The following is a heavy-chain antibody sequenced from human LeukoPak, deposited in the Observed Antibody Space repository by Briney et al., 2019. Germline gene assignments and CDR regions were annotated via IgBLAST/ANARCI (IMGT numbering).Heavy chain of an antibody. CDR1: GGSISSSSYS. Sequence: PSETLSLTCTVSGGSISSSSYSWGWIRQPPGKGLEWIGSIYYSGSTYYNPSLKSRVTISVDTSKNQFSLKLSSVTAADTAVYYCASYGDYDAFDICGQGTMVTVSS. CDR2: IYYSGST. CDR3: ASYGDYDAFDI. J-gene: IGHJ3*02. V-gene: IGHV4-39*01. D-gene: IGHD4-17*01.